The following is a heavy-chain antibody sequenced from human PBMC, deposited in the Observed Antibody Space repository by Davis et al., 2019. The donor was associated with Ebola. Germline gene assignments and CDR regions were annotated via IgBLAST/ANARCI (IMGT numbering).Heavy chain of an antibody. CDR2: IDPSDSYT. D-gene: IGHD6-19*01. CDR1: GYSFTSYW. J-gene: IGHJ4*02. CDR3: ARGSRGIAVAGAMDY. V-gene: IGHV5-10-1*01. Sequence: GESLKISCKGSGYSFTSYWISWVRQMPGKGLEWMGRIDPSDSYTNYSPSFQGHVTISADKSISTAYLQWSSLKASDTAMYYCARGSRGIAVAGAMDYWGQGTLVTVSS.